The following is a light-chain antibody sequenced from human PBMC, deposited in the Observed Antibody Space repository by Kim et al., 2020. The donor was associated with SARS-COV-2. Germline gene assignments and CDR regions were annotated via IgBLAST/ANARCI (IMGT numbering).Light chain of an antibody. CDR3: QSYDSSMSGSVV. CDR2: GNS. V-gene: IGLV1-40*01. CDR1: SSNIGAGYD. J-gene: IGLJ2*01. Sequence: FTISCTGGSSNIGAGYDVHWYQQLPGTAPKLLIYGNSNRRSGVPDRFSGSESGASASLAITGLQADDEADYYCQSYDSSMSGSVVFGGGTQLTVL.